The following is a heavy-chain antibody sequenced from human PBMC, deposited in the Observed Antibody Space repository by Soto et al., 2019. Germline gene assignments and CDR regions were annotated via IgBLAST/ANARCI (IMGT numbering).Heavy chain of an antibody. Sequence: EVQLLASGGGLVQPGGSLRLSCAASGFTFSSYAMSWVRQAPGKGLEWVSAISGSGGSTYYADSVKGRFTISRDNSKNTQYLQMNSLRAEDTAVYYCAKGSLRYFDWLLWVDYWGQGTLVTVSS. CDR3: AKGSLRYFDWLLWVDY. CDR2: ISGSGGST. CDR1: GFTFSSYA. J-gene: IGHJ4*02. D-gene: IGHD3-9*01. V-gene: IGHV3-23*01.